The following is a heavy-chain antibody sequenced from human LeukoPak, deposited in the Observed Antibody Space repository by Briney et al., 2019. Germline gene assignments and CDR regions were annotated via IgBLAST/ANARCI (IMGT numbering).Heavy chain of an antibody. CDR2: ISGSGGST. Sequence: GGSLRLSCAASGFTFSSYAMSWVRQAPGKGLEWASAISGSGGSTYYADSVKGRFTISRDNSKNTLYLQMNSLRAEDTAVYYCAKAGGDYEDGDAFDIWGQGTMVTVSS. J-gene: IGHJ3*02. D-gene: IGHD4-17*01. CDR1: GFTFSSYA. V-gene: IGHV3-23*01. CDR3: AKAGGDYEDGDAFDI.